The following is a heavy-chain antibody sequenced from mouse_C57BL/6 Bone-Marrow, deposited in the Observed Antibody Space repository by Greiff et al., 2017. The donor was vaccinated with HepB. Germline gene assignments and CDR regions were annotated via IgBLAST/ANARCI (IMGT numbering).Heavy chain of an antibody. CDR3: ARRNYYGSSYGWFAY. V-gene: IGHV2-2*01. Sequence: VQLQQSGPGLVQPSQSLSITCTVSGFSLTSYGVHWVRQSPGKGLEWLGVIWSGGSTDYTAAFISRLSISKDNSKSQVFFKMNSLQADDTAIYYCARRNYYGSSYGWFAYWGQGTLVTVSA. J-gene: IGHJ3*01. D-gene: IGHD1-1*01. CDR1: GFSLTSYG. CDR2: IWSGGST.